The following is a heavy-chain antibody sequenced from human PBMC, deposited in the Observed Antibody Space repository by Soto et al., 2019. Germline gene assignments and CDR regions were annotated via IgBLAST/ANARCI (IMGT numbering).Heavy chain of an antibody. J-gene: IGHJ5*02. CDR1: GYTFTSSD. CDR3: ARGSNHCSGGSCYSDWFDP. V-gene: IGHV1-8*01. D-gene: IGHD2-15*01. Sequence: QVQLVQSGAEVKKPGASVRVSCKASGYTFTSSDVYWVRQATGQGLELMGWMNPNTGNTGYAQKFQGRVTMTRNTSISTAYMELSSLRSEDTAVYYCARGSNHCSGGSCYSDWFDPWVQGTPVTVSS. CDR2: MNPNTGNT.